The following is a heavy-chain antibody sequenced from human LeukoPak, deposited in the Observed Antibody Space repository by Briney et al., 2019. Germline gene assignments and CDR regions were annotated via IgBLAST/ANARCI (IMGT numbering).Heavy chain of an antibody. V-gene: IGHV1-2*06. D-gene: IGHD3-16*02. J-gene: IGHJ4*02. CDR3: ARGPYDYVWGNYRYTAASFDY. CDR1: GYTFTAYD. Sequence: GASVKVSCNASGYTFTAYDMHWVRQAPGQGVEGMGRINPNRGGTTYAQHFQGRVTMTRDTSISTASLELSSLRPDDTAMYYCARGPYDYVWGNYRYTAASFDYWGQGTLVTVSS. CDR2: INPNRGGT.